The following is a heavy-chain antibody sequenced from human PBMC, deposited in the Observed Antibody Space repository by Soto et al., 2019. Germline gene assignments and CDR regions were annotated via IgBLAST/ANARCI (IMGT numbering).Heavy chain of an antibody. CDR1: GFTFSSYG. CDR3: AKDHGGMDV. V-gene: IGHV3-30*18. CDR2: ISYDGSNK. Sequence: PGGSLRLSCAASGFTFSSYGTHWVRQAPGKGLEWVAVISYDGSNKYYADSVKGRFTISRDNSKNTLYLQMNSLRAEDTAVYYCAKDHGGMDVWGQGTTVTVSS. J-gene: IGHJ6*02.